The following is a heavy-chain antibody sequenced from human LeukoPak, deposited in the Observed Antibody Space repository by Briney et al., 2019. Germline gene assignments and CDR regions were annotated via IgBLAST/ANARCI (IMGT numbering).Heavy chain of an antibody. V-gene: IGHV3-33*08. CDR1: GFTFSSYA. CDR2: IWSDGSNK. CDR3: ARDRAVTGLDY. D-gene: IGHD6-19*01. J-gene: IGHJ4*02. Sequence: GGSLRLSCAASGFTFSSYAMSWVRQAPGKGLEWVAVIWSDGSNKYYADSVKGRFTISRDTSKNTLYLQMNSVRAEDTAVYHCARDRAVTGLDYWGQGTLVTVSS.